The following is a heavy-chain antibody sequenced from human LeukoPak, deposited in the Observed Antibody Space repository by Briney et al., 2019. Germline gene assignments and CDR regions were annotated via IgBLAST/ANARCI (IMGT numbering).Heavy chain of an antibody. CDR3: ARDAVDTANAV. CDR2: INSDGSIT. V-gene: IGHV3-74*01. D-gene: IGHD5-18*01. Sequence: GGSLRLSCAASGFILNSYGMHWVRQAPGKGLVWVSHINSDGSITSYADSVKGRFTISRDNAKNTLYLQMNSLRAEDTAVYYCARDAVDTANAVWGQGTTVTVSS. J-gene: IGHJ6*02. CDR1: GFILNSYG.